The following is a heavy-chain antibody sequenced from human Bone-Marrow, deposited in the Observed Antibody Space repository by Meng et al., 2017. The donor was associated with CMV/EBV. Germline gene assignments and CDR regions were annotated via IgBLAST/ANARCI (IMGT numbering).Heavy chain of an antibody. CDR1: GFTFSSYS. CDR3: ARDGDYYDSSGYYFNFDY. Sequence: GESLKISCAASGFTFSSYSMNWVRQAPGKGLEWVSSISSSSSYIYYADSVKGRFTISRDNAKNSLYLQMNSLRAEDTAVYYCARDGDYYDSSGYYFNFDYWGQGTLVTVSS. V-gene: IGHV3-21*01. CDR2: ISSSSSYI. D-gene: IGHD3-22*01. J-gene: IGHJ4*02.